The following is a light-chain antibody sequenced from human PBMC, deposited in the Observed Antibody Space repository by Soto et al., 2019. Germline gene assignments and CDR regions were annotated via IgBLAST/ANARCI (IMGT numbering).Light chain of an antibody. V-gene: IGKV3-15*01. CDR2: DAS. J-gene: IGKJ1*01. Sequence: EIVLTQSPATLSLSPGERATLSCRASQGVSSYLAWYQQKPGQAPRLLISDASTRATGIPARFSGSGSGTEFTLTISSLQSEDFAVYYCQHYSNWPPWTFGQGTKVDI. CDR3: QHYSNWPPWT. CDR1: QGVSSY.